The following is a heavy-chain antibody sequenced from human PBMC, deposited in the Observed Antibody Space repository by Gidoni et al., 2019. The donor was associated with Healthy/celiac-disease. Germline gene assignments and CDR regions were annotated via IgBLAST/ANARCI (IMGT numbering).Heavy chain of an antibody. V-gene: IGHV1-2*04. D-gene: IGHD6-13*01. CDR2: INPNSGGT. CDR3: ARGGQQLAPRYYYYYYYMDV. CDR1: GYTFTGYY. Sequence: QVQLVQSGAEVKKPGASVKVSCKASGYTFTGYYIHWVRQAPGQGLEWMGWINPNSGGTNYAQKFQGWVTMTRDTSISTAYMELSRLRSDDTAVYYCARGGQQLAPRYYYYYYYMDVWGKGTTVTVSS. J-gene: IGHJ6*03.